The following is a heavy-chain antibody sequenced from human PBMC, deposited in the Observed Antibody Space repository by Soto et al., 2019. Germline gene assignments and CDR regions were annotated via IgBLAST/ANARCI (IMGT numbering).Heavy chain of an antibody. CDR2: INPNSGGT. J-gene: IGHJ3*02. CDR1: GYTFTGYY. CDR3: ARDHDSGYFDWLPLIGFDI. D-gene: IGHD3-9*01. Sequence: VASVKVSCKASGYTFTGYYMHWVRQAPGQGLEWMGWINPNSGGTNYAQKFQGRVTMTRDTSISTAYMELSRLRSDDTAVYYCARDHDSGYFDWLPLIGFDIWGQGTMVTVSS. V-gene: IGHV1-2*02.